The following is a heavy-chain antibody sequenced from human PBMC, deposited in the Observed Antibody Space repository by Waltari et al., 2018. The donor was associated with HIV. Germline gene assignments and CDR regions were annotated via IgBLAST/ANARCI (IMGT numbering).Heavy chain of an antibody. D-gene: IGHD7-27*01. CDR1: GGSISSSSYY. Sequence: QLQLQESGPGLVKPSETLSLTCTVSGGSISSSSYYWGWIRQPPGKGLEWIGSIYYSGSTYYNPSLKSRVTISVDTSKNQFSLKLSSVTAADTAVYYCARRPNWGLLYYFDYWGQGTLVTVSS. J-gene: IGHJ4*02. V-gene: IGHV4-39*01. CDR3: ARRPNWGLLYYFDY. CDR2: IYYSGST.